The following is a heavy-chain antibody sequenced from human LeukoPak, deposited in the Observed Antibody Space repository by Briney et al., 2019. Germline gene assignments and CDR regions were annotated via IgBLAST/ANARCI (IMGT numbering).Heavy chain of an antibody. D-gene: IGHD3-3*01. CDR2: ISPYNGNT. CDR1: VYNLIIYS. V-gene: IGHV1-18*01. J-gene: IGHJ4*02. CDR3: VRRFGYDFWSGHPMGDY. Sequence: GSVKVSCKASVYNLIIYSINWVRPAPGQGVEWMGWISPYNGNTIYGQKLKGRATMNTDTSTSTAYMELRSLRSDDTAVYYGVRRFGYDFWSGHPMGDYWGQGTLVTVSS.